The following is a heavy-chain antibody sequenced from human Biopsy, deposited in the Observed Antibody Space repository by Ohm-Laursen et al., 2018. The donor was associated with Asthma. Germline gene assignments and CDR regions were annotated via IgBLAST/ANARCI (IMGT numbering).Heavy chain of an antibody. Sequence: SVKVSCKPSGDSFSNYAISWVRQAPGQGLEWMGGLIPVLGTPDHAQMFEGRVTITADESTSTAFMELSSLSSEDTAVYYCARGYSGSDRIVYYYSGLEVWGQGTTVTVSS. CDR1: GDSFSNYA. V-gene: IGHV1-69*13. CDR3: ARGYSGSDRIVYYYSGLEV. CDR2: LIPVLGTP. D-gene: IGHD5-12*01. J-gene: IGHJ6*02.